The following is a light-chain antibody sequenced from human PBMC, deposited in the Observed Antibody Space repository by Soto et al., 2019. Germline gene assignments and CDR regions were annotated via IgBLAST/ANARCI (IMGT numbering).Light chain of an antibody. Sequence: DIQLTQSPSTLSASVGDRVTITCRASQRIDRYLAWYQQKPGKAPKLLVYDASTLEGGVPSRFSGSGSATEFILIISSLQPDDFATYYCQQYKDDAWMFGQGTKVDIK. CDR2: DAS. V-gene: IGKV1-5*01. CDR3: QQYKDDAWM. J-gene: IGKJ1*01. CDR1: QRIDRY.